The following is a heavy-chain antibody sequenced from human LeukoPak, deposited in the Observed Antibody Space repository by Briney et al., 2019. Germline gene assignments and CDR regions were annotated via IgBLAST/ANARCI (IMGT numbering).Heavy chain of an antibody. CDR3: ARVGDLGSLGY. CDR1: GATFSSYA. CDR2: IIPILGIA. D-gene: IGHD1-26*01. Sequence: SVKLSYKAAGATFSSYAISWGREAPGQGLEWMGRIIPILGIANYVQKFQGRVTITADKSTSTAYMELSSLRSEEKAVYYCARVGDLGSLGYWGQGTLVTVSS. J-gene: IGHJ4*02. V-gene: IGHV1-69*04.